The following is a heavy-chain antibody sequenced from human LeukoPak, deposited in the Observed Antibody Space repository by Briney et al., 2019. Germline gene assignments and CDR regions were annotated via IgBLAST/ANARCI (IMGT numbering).Heavy chain of an antibody. CDR3: ASSAGDYDSSGYSPRAFDI. D-gene: IGHD3-22*01. CDR2: IYYSGST. J-gene: IGHJ3*02. V-gene: IGHV4-39*07. Sequence: SETLSLTCTVSGGSISSSSYYWGWIRQPPGKGLEWIGSIYYSGSTYYNPSLKSRVTISVDTSKNQFSLKLSSVTAADTAVYYCASSAGDYDSSGYSPRAFDIWGQGTMVTVSS. CDR1: GGSISSSSYY.